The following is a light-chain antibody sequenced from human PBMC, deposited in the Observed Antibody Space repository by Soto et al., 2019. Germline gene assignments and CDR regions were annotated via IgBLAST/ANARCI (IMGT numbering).Light chain of an antibody. CDR3: AAWDDSLNGVV. J-gene: IGLJ2*01. Sequence: QLVLTQPPSASGTPGPRVTISCSGSSSNIGSNTVNWYQQLPGTAHKLLIYSNNQRPSGVPDRFSGSKSGTSASLAISGLQSEDEADYYCAAWDDSLNGVVFGGGTKLTVL. V-gene: IGLV1-44*01. CDR1: SSNIGSNT. CDR2: SNN.